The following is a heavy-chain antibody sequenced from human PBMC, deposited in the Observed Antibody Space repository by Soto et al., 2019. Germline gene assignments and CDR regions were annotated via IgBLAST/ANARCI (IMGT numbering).Heavy chain of an antibody. CDR1: GGSISSGDYY. Sequence: QVQLQESGPGLVKPSQTLSLTCTVSGGSISSGDYYWSWIRQPPGKGLEWTGYIYYRGSTYYNPSLKSRVTISVGTSKNQFSLKLSSVTAADTAVYYCARGLVGTGDFDYWGQGTLVTVSS. D-gene: IGHD7-27*01. CDR3: ARGLVGTGDFDY. J-gene: IGHJ4*02. V-gene: IGHV4-30-4*01. CDR2: IYYRGST.